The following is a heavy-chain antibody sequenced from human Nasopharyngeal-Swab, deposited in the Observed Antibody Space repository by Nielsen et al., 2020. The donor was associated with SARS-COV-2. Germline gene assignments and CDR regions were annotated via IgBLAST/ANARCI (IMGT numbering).Heavy chain of an antibody. CDR2: VFSSGST. V-gene: IGHV4-39*07. D-gene: IGHD4-17*01. J-gene: IGHJ4*02. CDR1: GASISNRNNY. CDR3: ARDESGDYLGLPFDH. Sequence: SETLSLTCVVSGASISNRNNYWGWIRQSPGRGREWIGTVFSSGSTYYPSLKSRVTMSVDTSKNQFSLKLTSVTAADTAVNYCARDESGDYLGLPFDHWGRGTLVTVSS.